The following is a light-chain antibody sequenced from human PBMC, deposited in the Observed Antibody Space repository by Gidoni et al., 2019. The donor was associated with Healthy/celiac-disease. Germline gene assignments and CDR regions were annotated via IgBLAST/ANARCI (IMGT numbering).Light chain of an antibody. CDR3: QQSYSTIFT. CDR2: AAS. Sequence: DIQMTQSPSSLSASVGDRVTIPCRASQSISSYLNWYQQKPGKAPKLLIYAASSLQSGVPSRFSGSGSGTDFTLIISSLQPEDFATYYCQQSYSTIFTFGPGTKVDIK. V-gene: IGKV1-39*01. CDR1: QSISSY. J-gene: IGKJ3*01.